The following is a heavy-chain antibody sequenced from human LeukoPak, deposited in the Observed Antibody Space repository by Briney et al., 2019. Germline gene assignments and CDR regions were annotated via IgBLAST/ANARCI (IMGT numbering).Heavy chain of an antibody. V-gene: IGHV1-8*01. J-gene: IGHJ4*02. Sequence: VASVKVSCKASGYTFTSYDINWVRQATGQGLEWMGWMNPNSGNTGYAQKFQGRVTMTRNTSISTAYMELSSLRSEETAVYYCAREGPAKGGYSYGPLVDYWGQGTLVTVSS. D-gene: IGHD5-18*01. CDR1: GYTFTSYD. CDR2: MNPNSGNT. CDR3: AREGPAKGGYSYGPLVDY.